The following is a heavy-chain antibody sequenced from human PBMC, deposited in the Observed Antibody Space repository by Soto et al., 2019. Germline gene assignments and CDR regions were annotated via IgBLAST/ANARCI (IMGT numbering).Heavy chain of an antibody. V-gene: IGHV1-69*02. CDR1: GGTFSTYS. J-gene: IGHJ3*02. D-gene: IGHD2-21*01. Sequence: QVQLVQSGAEVQKPGSAVKVSCTDSGGTFSTYSMFWVRQAPGQGLEWMGRIIPMLGIANYAQKFQGRVTITADKSTGTAYMELSSLRSEDTALYYCTIGSWSGEVFDIWGQGTMVTVSS. CDR2: IIPMLGIA. CDR3: TIGSWSGEVFDI.